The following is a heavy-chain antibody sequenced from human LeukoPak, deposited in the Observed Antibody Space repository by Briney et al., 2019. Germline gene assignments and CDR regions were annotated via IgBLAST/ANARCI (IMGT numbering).Heavy chain of an antibody. CDR2: IYYSGST. CDR1: GGSISSGGYY. Sequence: SETLSLTCTVSGGSISSGGYYWSWIRQHPGKGLEWIGYIYYSGSTYYNPSLKSRVTISVDTSKNQFSLKLSSVTAADTAVYYCARVTGSGYLRWFDPWGQGTLVTVSS. J-gene: IGHJ5*02. CDR3: ARVTGSGYLRWFDP. D-gene: IGHD3-22*01. V-gene: IGHV4-31*03.